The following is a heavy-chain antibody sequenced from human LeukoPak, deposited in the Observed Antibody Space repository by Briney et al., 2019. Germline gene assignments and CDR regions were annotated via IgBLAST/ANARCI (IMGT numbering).Heavy chain of an antibody. CDR1: GFTFSSYA. Sequence: GGSLRLSCAASGFTFSSYAMHWVRQAPGKGLEWVAVILYDGSNKYYADSVKGRFTISRDNSKNTLYLQMNSLRAEDTAVYYCARDHDYSLDYWGQGTLVTVSS. CDR3: ARDHDYSLDY. V-gene: IGHV3-30*01. D-gene: IGHD3-16*01. CDR2: ILYDGSNK. J-gene: IGHJ4*02.